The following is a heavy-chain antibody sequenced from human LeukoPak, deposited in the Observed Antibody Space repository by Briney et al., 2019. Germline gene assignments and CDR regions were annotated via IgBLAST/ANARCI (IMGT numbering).Heavy chain of an antibody. J-gene: IGHJ4*02. V-gene: IGHV3-11*04. Sequence: GGSLRLSCAASGFTFSDYYMSWIRQAPGKGLEWVSYISSSGRTTYYADSVKGRFTISRDNGKNPLYLQMNSLRVEDTAVYYCARDRVPGFGESSNRSPDYWGQGTLVTVSS. D-gene: IGHD3-10*01. CDR2: ISSSGRTT. CDR1: GFTFSDYY. CDR3: ARDRVPGFGESSNRSPDY.